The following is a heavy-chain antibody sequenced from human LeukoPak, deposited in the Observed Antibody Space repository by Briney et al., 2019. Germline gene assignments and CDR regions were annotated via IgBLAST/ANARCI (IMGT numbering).Heavy chain of an antibody. V-gene: IGHV1-18*04. J-gene: IGHJ4*02. CDR3: ARGECSGGSCPLDY. CDR1: GYTFTSYG. CDR2: ISAYNGNT. Sequence: VKVSCKASGYTFTSYGISCVRQAPGQGLEWMGWISAYNGNTNYAQKLQGRVTMTTDTSTSTAYMELRSLRSDDTAVYYCARGECSGGSCPLDYWGQGTLVTVSS. D-gene: IGHD2-15*01.